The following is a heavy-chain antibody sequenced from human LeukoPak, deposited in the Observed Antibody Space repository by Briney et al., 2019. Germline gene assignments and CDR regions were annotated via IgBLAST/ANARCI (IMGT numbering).Heavy chain of an antibody. CDR2: IFPSGGEI. CDR3: ATYRQVLLPFES. V-gene: IGHV3-23*01. Sequence: GGSLRLSCAASGFTFSTYGMNWVRQPPGKGLEWVSSIFPSGGEIHYADSVRGRFTISRDNSKSTLSLQMNSLRAEDTAIYYCATYRQVLLPFESWGQGTLVTVSS. D-gene: IGHD2-8*02. J-gene: IGHJ4*02. CDR1: GFTFSTYG.